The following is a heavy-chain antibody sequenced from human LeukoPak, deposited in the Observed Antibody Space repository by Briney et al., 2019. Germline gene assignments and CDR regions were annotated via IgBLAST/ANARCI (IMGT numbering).Heavy chain of an antibody. CDR1: GFTLDTYA. V-gene: IGHV3-23*01. CDR2: ISSLGTT. D-gene: IGHD1-7*01. J-gene: IGHJ3*02. CDR3: AKAAGTLARGYAFDI. Sequence: GGSLRLSGVGSGFTLDTYAMTWVRQAPGRGLKWLSSISSLGTTYYADSVKGRFTISRDNSKNTLFLQLNTLRAEDTAIYYCAKAAGTLARGYAFDIWGHGTMVTVSS.